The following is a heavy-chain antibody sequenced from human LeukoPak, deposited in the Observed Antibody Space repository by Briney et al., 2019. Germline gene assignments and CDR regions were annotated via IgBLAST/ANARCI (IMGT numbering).Heavy chain of an antibody. CDR1: GFSFGNYR. V-gene: IGHV3-53*01. CDR2: IYSGGST. J-gene: IGHJ4*02. Sequence: GGSLRLSCEVSGFSFGNYRMNWVRQAPGKGLEWVSFIYSGGSTYYADSVKGRFTISRDNSKNTLYLQMNSLRADDTAVYYCARRAGAYSHPYDYWGQGTLVTVSS. D-gene: IGHD4/OR15-4a*01. CDR3: ARRAGAYSHPYDY.